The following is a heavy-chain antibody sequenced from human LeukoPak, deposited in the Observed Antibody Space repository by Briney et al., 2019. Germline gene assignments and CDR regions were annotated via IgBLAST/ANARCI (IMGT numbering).Heavy chain of an antibody. Sequence: GGSLRLSCAVSGITVSNYGMSWVRQAPGKGLEWVSYISSSGSTTYYADSVKGRFTISRDNAKNSLYLQMNSLRAEDTAVYYCAREMDGPYGSGSPLDYWGQGTLVTVSS. CDR3: AREMDGPYGSGSPLDY. CDR1: GITVSNYG. CDR2: ISSSGSTT. J-gene: IGHJ4*02. D-gene: IGHD3-10*01. V-gene: IGHV3-11*01.